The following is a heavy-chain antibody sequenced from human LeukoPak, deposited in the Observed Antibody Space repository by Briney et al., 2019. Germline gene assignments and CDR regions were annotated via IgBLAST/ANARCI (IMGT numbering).Heavy chain of an antibody. CDR3: ATSHVFSPNAAFDF. J-gene: IGHJ4*02. CDR2: ISGPGGST. CDR1: GFTLSDYA. D-gene: IGHD2-15*01. V-gene: IGHV3-23*01. Sequence: HPGGSLRLSCAASGFTLSDYAMTWVRQAPGKGLEWLSCISGPGGSTYYADSVKGRFTISRDSSWNTLSVQVDSLRAEDTAVYYCATSHVFSPNAAFDFWRQGTLVTVSS.